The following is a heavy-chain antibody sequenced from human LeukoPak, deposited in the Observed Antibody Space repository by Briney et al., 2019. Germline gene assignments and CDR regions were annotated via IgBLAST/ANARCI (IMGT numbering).Heavy chain of an antibody. CDR1: GGSISSGSYY. J-gene: IGHJ3*02. Sequence: SQTLSLTCTVSGGSISSGSYYWSWIRQPPGKGLEWIGEINHSGSTNYNPSLKSRVTISVDTSKNQFSLKLSSVTAADTAVYYCARDAFDIWGQGTMVTVSS. CDR2: INHSGST. CDR3: ARDAFDI. V-gene: IGHV4-39*07.